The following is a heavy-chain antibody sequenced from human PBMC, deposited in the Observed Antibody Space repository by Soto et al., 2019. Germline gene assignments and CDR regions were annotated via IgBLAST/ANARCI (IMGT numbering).Heavy chain of an antibody. CDR1: GFTFSTYA. D-gene: IGHD5-12*01. Sequence: EVQLLESGGGLVQPGGSLRLSCAASGFTFSTYAMSWVRQAPGKGLEWVSGLSGSGDSTYYRDSVKGRFTISRDNSENTLYLQMNSLRAEDTALYYCAKDKNSGWYFDYWGQGTLVTVSS. J-gene: IGHJ4*02. V-gene: IGHV3-23*01. CDR2: LSGSGDST. CDR3: AKDKNSGWYFDY.